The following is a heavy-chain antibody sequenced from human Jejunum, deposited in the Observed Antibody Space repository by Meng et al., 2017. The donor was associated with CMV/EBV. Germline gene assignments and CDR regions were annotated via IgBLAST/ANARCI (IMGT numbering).Heavy chain of an antibody. CDR3: AKAMQQFVCYFDP. Sequence: SAWTRSSDGLPLVRQAPGKGLEWVVGTWYDGSSEDYADSVKGRFTISRDNSKNSLFLDMNSLRDEDTAVYYCAKAMQQFVCYFDPWGQGTLVTVSS. J-gene: IGHJ4*02. D-gene: IGHD6-6*01. CDR2: TWYDGSSE. CDR1: AWTRSSDG. V-gene: IGHV3-33*06.